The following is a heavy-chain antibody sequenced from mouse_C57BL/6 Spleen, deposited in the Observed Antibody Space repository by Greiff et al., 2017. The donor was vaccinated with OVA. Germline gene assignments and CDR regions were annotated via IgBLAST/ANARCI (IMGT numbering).Heavy chain of an antibody. J-gene: IGHJ2*01. V-gene: IGHV14-4*01. CDR2: IDPENGDT. CDR3: TTTVVSDY. D-gene: IGHD1-1*01. CDR1: GFNIKDDY. Sequence: VQLQQSGAELVRPGASVKLSCTASGFNIKDDYMHWVKQRPEQGLEWIGWIDPENGDTEYASKFQGKATITADTSSNTDYLQLSSLTCEDTAVYYCTTTVVSDYWGQGTTLTVSS.